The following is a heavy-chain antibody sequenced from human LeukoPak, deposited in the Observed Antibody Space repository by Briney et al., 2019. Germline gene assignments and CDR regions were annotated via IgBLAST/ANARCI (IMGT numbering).Heavy chain of an antibody. Sequence: ASVKVSCKASGGTFSSYAISWVRQAPGQGLEWMGRIIPILGIANYAQKFQGRVTITADKSTSTAYMELSSLRSEDTAVYYCARDRVVVVVAGGRVYGMDVWGQGTTVTVSS. D-gene: IGHD2-15*01. V-gene: IGHV1-69*04. CDR1: GGTFSSYA. CDR3: ARDRVVVVVAGGRVYGMDV. CDR2: IIPILGIA. J-gene: IGHJ6*02.